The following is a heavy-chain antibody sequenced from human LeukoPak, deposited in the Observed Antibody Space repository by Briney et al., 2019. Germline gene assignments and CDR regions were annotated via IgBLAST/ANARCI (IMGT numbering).Heavy chain of an antibody. Sequence: GSLRLSCAASGFTFSSYGMHWVRQAPGKGLEWVAVISYGGSNKYYADSVKGRFTISRDNSKNTLYLQMNSLRAEDTAVYYCAKDVVAVAGTALDYWGQGTLVTVSS. CDR1: GFTFSSYG. V-gene: IGHV3-30*18. CDR3: AKDVVAVAGTALDY. J-gene: IGHJ4*02. D-gene: IGHD6-19*01. CDR2: ISYGGSNK.